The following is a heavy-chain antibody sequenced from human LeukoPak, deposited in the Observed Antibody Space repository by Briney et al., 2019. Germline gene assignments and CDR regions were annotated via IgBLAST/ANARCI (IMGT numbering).Heavy chain of an antibody. V-gene: IGHV3-30*02. D-gene: IGHD6-13*01. CDR1: GFTFSSYG. CDR2: IHYDTSNK. Sequence: GGSLRLSCAASGFTFSSYGMHWVRQAPGKGQEWVAFIHYDTSNKYYAESVKGRFTISRDNSKNTLFLQMNSLRAEDTAVYYCTTLGGVAAARTKSQPNYFDYWGQGTLVTVSS. CDR3: TTLGGVAAARTKSQPNYFDY. J-gene: IGHJ4*02.